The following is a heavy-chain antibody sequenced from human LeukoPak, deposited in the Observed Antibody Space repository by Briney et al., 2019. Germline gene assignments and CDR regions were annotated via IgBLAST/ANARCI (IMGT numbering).Heavy chain of an antibody. CDR2: INHSGST. CDR3: ARSEVDIVVVPAAKTFDY. J-gene: IGHJ4*02. CDR1: GGSFSGYY. V-gene: IGHV4-34*01. Sequence: SETLSLTRAVYGGSFSGYYWSWIRQPPGKGLEWIGEINHSGSTNYNPSLKSRVTISVDTSKNQFSLKLSSVTAADTAVYYCARSEVDIVVVPAAKTFDYWGQGTLVTVSS. D-gene: IGHD2-2*03.